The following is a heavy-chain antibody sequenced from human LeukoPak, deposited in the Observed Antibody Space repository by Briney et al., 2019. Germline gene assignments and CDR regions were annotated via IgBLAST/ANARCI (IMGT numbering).Heavy chain of an antibody. CDR1: GFTFDDYA. V-gene: IGHV3-9*01. Sequence: PGRSLRLSCAASGFTFDDYAMYWVRQAPGKGLEWVSGISWNSGSIGYADSVKGRFTISRDNAKNSLYLQMNSLRAEDTALYYCAKDYYDFWSGTFDYWGQGTLVTVSS. D-gene: IGHD3-3*01. CDR3: AKDYYDFWSGTFDY. CDR2: ISWNSGSI. J-gene: IGHJ4*02.